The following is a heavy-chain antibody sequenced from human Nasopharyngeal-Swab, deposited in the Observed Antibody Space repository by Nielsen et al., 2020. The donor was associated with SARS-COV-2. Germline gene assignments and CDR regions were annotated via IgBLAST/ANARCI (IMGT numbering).Heavy chain of an antibody. CDR3: ASTANYYDGSGYYFDY. CDR1: GGTFSSYA. V-gene: IGHV1-69*06. J-gene: IGHJ4*02. Sequence: SVKVSCKASGGTFSSYAISWVRQAPGQGLEWMGGIIPIFGTANYAQKFQGRVTITADKSTSTAYVELSSLGSEDTAVYYWASTANYYDGSGYYFDYWGQGTLVTVSS. CDR2: IIPIFGTA. D-gene: IGHD3-22*01.